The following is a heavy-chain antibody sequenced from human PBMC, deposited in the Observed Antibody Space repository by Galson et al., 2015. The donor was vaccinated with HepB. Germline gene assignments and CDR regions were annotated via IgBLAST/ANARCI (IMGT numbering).Heavy chain of an antibody. V-gene: IGHV1-18*01. CDR3: ARDQTIVMAGNVNY. CDR2: ISVYNGNT. CDR1: GYTFTNFG. J-gene: IGHJ4*02. D-gene: IGHD6-19*01. Sequence: SVKVSCKASGYTFTNFGINWVRQAPGQGLEWMGWISVYNGNTKYAQKFQGRVTMTTDTSTSTAYMDLRSLRSDDTAVYYCARDQTIVMAGNVNYWGQGTLVTVSS.